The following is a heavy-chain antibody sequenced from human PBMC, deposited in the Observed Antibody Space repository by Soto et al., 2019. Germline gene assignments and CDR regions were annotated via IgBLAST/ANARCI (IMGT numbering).Heavy chain of an antibody. CDR1: GDTFSFYT. Sequence: QVQLVQSGAEVKKPGSSVKVSCKASGDTFSFYTLNWVRQAPGQGFEWVGRVNPILAMSSSAHKFQGRVSLFGNKATGPAYMELRSLRSDDTAVYYCATSYGSGRSTFAYWRQGTLVTVSS. J-gene: IGHJ4*02. CDR3: ATSYGSGRSTFAY. V-gene: IGHV1-69*02. D-gene: IGHD3-10*01. CDR2: VNPILAMS.